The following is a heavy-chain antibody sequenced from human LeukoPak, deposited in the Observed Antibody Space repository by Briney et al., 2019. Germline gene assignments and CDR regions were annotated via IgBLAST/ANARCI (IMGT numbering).Heavy chain of an antibody. J-gene: IGHJ4*02. CDR3: ARHGRRMVRGNYYFDY. Sequence: NPSETLSLTCTVSGDSISSSSYYWDWIRQPPGKGLEWIGSIYYSGSIYYNPSLKSRVTISVDTSKNQFSLKLTSVTAADTAVYYCARHGRRMVRGNYYFDYWGQGTLVTVSS. CDR2: IYYSGSI. CDR1: GDSISSSSYY. D-gene: IGHD3-10*01. V-gene: IGHV4-39*01.